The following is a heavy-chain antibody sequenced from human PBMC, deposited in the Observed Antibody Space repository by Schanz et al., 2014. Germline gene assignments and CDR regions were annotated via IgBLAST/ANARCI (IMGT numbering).Heavy chain of an antibody. Sequence: EVHLLESGGGLVEPGGSLRLSCATSGFSLDIFAVSWVRQAPGKGLEWVSSFNDGGVNKYYADSVKGRFTISSDNSKSTLYLQMSSLRAEDAAVYYCAKSQGSCFDSWGQGTLVTVSS. CDR2: FNDGGVNK. D-gene: IGHD6-13*01. CDR3: AKSQGSCFDS. V-gene: IGHV3-23*01. CDR1: GFSLDIFA. J-gene: IGHJ4*02.